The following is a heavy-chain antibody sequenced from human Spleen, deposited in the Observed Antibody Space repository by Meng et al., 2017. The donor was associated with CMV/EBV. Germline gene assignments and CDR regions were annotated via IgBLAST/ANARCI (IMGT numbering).Heavy chain of an antibody. CDR3: ARDHYDYVWGSYHY. Sequence: SLKISCAASGFSFSSSSINWVRQAPGKGLEWVSSISSSSRYMYYADSVKGRFTISRDNTKNSLYLQMSSLRAEDTAVYYCARDHYDYVWGSYHYWGQGTLVTVSS. J-gene: IGHJ4*02. V-gene: IGHV3-21*01. D-gene: IGHD3-16*02. CDR1: GFSFSSSS. CDR2: ISSSSRYM.